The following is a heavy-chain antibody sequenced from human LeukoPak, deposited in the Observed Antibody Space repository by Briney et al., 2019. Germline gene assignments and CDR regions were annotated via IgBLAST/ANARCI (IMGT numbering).Heavy chain of an antibody. D-gene: IGHD6-13*01. CDR2: IYPGDSDT. V-gene: IGHV5-51*03. Sequence: GESLKSSCYGAGDSFTSYCIGWVRQMPGKSRVGMGIIYPGDSDTRYCASFEEQRSTSASNSTSTAYLQRSSLKASEAATYYCGSPEYSSSWFVYWDERTLVTVSS. CDR1: GDSFTSYC. J-gene: IGHJ4*02. CDR3: GSPEYSSSWFVY.